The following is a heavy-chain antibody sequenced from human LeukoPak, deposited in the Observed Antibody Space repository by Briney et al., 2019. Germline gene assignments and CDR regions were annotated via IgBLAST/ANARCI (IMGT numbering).Heavy chain of an antibody. Sequence: GGSLRLSCAASGFTFSSYAMSWVRQAPGKGLEWFSAISGSGGSTYYADSVKGRFTISRGNSKSTLSLQMNSLRADDTAVYYCAKASTFSGSPVDYWGQGTLVTVSS. V-gene: IGHV3-23*01. CDR3: AKASTFSGSPVDY. J-gene: IGHJ4*02. CDR2: ISGSGGST. CDR1: GFTFSSYA. D-gene: IGHD1-26*01.